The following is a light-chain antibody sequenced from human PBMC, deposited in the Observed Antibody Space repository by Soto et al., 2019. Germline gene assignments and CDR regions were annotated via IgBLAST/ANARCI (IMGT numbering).Light chain of an antibody. Sequence: QSVLTQPASVSGSPGQSVTISCTGTSSDVGGYNYVSWYQQLPGEAPKLIIYGVTDRPSGVSNRFSGSKSGNTASLTVSGLQAEDEADYYCCSYAGSYTNYVFGTGTKVTVL. CDR3: CSYAGSYTNYV. V-gene: IGLV2-14*01. J-gene: IGLJ1*01. CDR1: SSDVGGYNY. CDR2: GVT.